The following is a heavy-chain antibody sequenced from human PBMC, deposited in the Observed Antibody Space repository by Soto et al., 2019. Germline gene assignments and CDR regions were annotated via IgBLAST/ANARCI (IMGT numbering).Heavy chain of an antibody. Sequence: EAQPVESGGGLVQPGGSLRLSCAASGFTFTNYWMSWVRQAPGKGLEWVANIKQDGSEKYYADSAKGRFIISRDNAKTSLYLQMNSLRAEDTAVYYCARDMGVFWSGYPEGGFDYWGQGTPVTVSS. CDR1: GFTFTNYW. D-gene: IGHD3-3*01. J-gene: IGHJ4*02. CDR3: ARDMGVFWSGYPEGGFDY. CDR2: IKQDGSEK. V-gene: IGHV3-7*01.